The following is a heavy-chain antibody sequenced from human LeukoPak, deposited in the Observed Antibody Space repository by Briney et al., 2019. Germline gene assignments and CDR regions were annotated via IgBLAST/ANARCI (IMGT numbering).Heavy chain of an antibody. J-gene: IGHJ4*02. V-gene: IGHV4-34*01. D-gene: IGHD2-8*02. Sequence: SETLSLTCAVYGGSFSDYYWSWIRQPPGKGLEWIGEVNHSGSTNYNPSLKSRVSISVDTSKNQFSLKLSSVTAAGTAVYYCAGHHPRNTVDFWGQGTLVTVSS. CDR3: AGHHPRNTVDF. CDR1: GGSFSDYY. CDR2: VNHSGST.